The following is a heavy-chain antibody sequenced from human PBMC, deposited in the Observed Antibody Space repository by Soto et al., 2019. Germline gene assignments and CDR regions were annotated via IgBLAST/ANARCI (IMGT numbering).Heavy chain of an antibody. CDR3: ARNRRSSGYLNWFDP. Sequence: GASVKVSCKASGYTFTSNSIGWVRQAPGQGLEWMGWINVYNGNTKYAQQLQGRVTLTTDTSTSTAYMDLRSLRSDDTAVYYCARNRRSSGYLNWFDPWGQGTLVTVSS. J-gene: IGHJ5*02. V-gene: IGHV1-18*04. CDR2: INVYNGNT. D-gene: IGHD3-22*01. CDR1: GYTFTSNS.